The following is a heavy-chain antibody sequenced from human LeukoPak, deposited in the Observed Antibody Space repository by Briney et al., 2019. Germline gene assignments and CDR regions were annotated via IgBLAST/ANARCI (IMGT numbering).Heavy chain of an antibody. V-gene: IGHV3-49*04. CDR1: GFTFGDYA. D-gene: IGHD6-25*01. Sequence: GGSLRLSCTGSGFTFGDYAMSWVRQAPGKGLERVAFIRSKAYGGTPEYAASVKGRFTISRDDSKNIAYVQMNSLRTEDTAVYYCTRTPSAAAPFDYWGQGSLVTVSS. CDR2: IRSKAYGGTP. J-gene: IGHJ4*02. CDR3: TRTPSAAAPFDY.